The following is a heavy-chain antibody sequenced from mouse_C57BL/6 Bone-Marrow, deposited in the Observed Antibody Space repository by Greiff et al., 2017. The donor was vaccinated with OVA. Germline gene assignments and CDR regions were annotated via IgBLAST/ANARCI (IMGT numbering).Heavy chain of an antibody. CDR3: ASPYDYVWFAY. Sequence: EVQLQQSGGDLVKPGGSLKLSCAASGFTFSSYGMSWVRQTPDKRLEWVATISSGGSYTYYPASVKGRFTLSRDNAKNTLYRQMSSQKAEYTARYYFASPYDYVWFAYWGQGTLVTVSA. J-gene: IGHJ3*01. V-gene: IGHV5-6*01. D-gene: IGHD2-4*01. CDR1: GFTFSSYG. CDR2: ISSGGSYT.